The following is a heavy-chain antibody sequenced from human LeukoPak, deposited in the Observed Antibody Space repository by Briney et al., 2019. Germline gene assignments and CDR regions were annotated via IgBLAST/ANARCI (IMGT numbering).Heavy chain of an antibody. J-gene: IGHJ3*02. CDR1: GFTFSNAW. Sequence: GGSLRLSCAASGFTFSNAWMSWVRQAPGKGLEWVGRLKSKTDGGTTDYAAPVKGRFTISRDDSKNTLYLQMNSLKTEDTAVYFCTTLYGFDIWGQGTMVTVSS. CDR2: LKSKTDGGTT. CDR3: TTLYGFDI. D-gene: IGHD2/OR15-2a*01. V-gene: IGHV3-15*01.